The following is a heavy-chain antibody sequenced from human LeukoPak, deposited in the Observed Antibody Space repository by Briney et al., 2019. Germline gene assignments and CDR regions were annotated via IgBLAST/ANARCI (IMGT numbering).Heavy chain of an antibody. CDR1: GGSISGYY. V-gene: IGHV4-38-2*02. CDR3: ARASWAYSPFDS. J-gene: IGHJ4*02. CDR2: IYYSGST. D-gene: IGHD2-21*01. Sequence: PSETLSLTCTVSGGSISGYYWSWIRQPPGKGLEWIGSIYYSGSTYYNPSLKSRVTISVDTSKNQFSLKLSSVTAADTAVYYCARASWAYSPFDSWGQGTLVTVSS.